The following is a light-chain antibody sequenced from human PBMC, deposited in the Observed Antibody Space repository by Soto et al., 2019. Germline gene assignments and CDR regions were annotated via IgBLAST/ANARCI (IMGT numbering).Light chain of an antibody. CDR2: DVF. CDR3: QQYHRFSFT. V-gene: IGKV1-5*01. CDR1: QSITYW. J-gene: IGKJ2*01. Sequence: DIQMTQSPSSLSASVGDRVTITCRASQSITYWLAWYQQKPGRAPKLLIYDVFNLQSGVPSRFSGSGSGTEFTLTIIRLQPDDSATYYCQQYHRFSFTFGQANKLEIK.